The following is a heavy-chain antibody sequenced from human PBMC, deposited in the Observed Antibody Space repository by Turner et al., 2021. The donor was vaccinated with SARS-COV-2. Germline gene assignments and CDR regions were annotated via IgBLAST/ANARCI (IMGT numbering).Heavy chain of an antibody. CDR3: ARVDWGDYVDY. CDR1: GVSFRAYY. CDR2: INHSAST. D-gene: IGHD7-27*01. Sequence: QVQLQQWGAGLLQPSETLSLTCAAYGVSFRAYYWSWIRQPRRKGLEWTGEINHSASTDYNPSLKSRVTISVDTSKNQFSLKLSSVTAADTAVYYCARVDWGDYVDYWGQGTLVTVSS. V-gene: IGHV4-34*01. J-gene: IGHJ4*02.